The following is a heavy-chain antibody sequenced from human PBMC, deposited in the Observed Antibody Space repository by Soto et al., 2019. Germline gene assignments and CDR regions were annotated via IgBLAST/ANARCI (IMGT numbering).Heavy chain of an antibody. CDR1: GYTFTSYG. V-gene: IGHV1-18*01. Sequence: ASVKVSCKASGYTFTSYGISWVRQAPGQGLEWMGWISAYNGNTNYAQKLQGRVTMTTDTSTSTAYMELRSLRSDDTAVYYCARVDCSGGSCYGDFDYWGQGTLVTVSS. J-gene: IGHJ4*02. CDR2: ISAYNGNT. CDR3: ARVDCSGGSCYGDFDY. D-gene: IGHD2-15*01.